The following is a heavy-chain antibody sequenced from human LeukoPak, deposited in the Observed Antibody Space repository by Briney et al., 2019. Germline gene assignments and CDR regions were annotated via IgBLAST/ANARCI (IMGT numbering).Heavy chain of an antibody. V-gene: IGHV3-11*04. J-gene: IGHJ4*02. CDR3: ARGNGNYGEVAY. CDR1: GFTFSDYY. CDR2: TAGGGSRI. D-gene: IGHD4-17*01. Sequence: GGSLRLSCAPSGFTFSDYYMSWIRQAPGKGLEWVSYTAGGGSRISYADSVKGRFTISWDNAVDSLYLQMNSLRAEDTAVYYCARGNGNYGEVAYWGQGTLVAVSS.